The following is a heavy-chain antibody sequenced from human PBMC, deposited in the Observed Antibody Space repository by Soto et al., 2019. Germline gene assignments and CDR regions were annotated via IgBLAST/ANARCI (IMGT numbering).Heavy chain of an antibody. Sequence: GGSLRLSCAASGFTFTRYSMNWVRQAPGKGLEWVSSISSTTNYIYYADSMKGRFTVSRDNAKSSVYLEMNSLSAEDPAVYYCARESEDLTSNFDYWVQGTLVTVSS. J-gene: IGHJ4*02. CDR1: GFTFTRYS. CDR2: ISSTTNYI. V-gene: IGHV3-21*01. CDR3: ARESEDLTSNFDY.